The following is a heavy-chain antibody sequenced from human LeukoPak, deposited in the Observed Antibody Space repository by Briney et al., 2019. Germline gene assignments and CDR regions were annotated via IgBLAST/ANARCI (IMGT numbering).Heavy chain of an antibody. CDR1: GGSISSSSYY. Sequence: SETLSLTCTVSGGSISSSSYYWGWIRQPPGKGLEWIGSIYYSGSTYYNPSLKSRVTISVDTSKNQFSLKLSSVTAADTAVYYCAGRGYYDSSGYYKSGYWGQGTLVTVSS. V-gene: IGHV4-39*07. CDR3: AGRGYYDSSGYYKSGY. CDR2: IYYSGST. J-gene: IGHJ4*02. D-gene: IGHD3-22*01.